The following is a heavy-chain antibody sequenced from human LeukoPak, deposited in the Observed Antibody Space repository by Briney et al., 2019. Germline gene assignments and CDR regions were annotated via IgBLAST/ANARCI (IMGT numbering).Heavy chain of an antibody. CDR2: INHSGST. V-gene: IGHV4-34*01. Sequence: AETLSLTCAVYGGSFSGYYWSWIRQPPGKGLEWIGEINHSGSTNYNPSLKSRVTISVDTSKNQFYLKLSSVTAADTAVYYCARGRVGYGSGSYQLFHLDYWGQGTLVTVSS. D-gene: IGHD3-10*01. CDR3: ARGRVGYGSGSYQLFHLDY. J-gene: IGHJ4*02. CDR1: GGSFSGYY.